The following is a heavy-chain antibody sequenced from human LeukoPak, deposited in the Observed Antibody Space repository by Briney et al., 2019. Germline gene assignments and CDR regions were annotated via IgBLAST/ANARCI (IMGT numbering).Heavy chain of an antibody. Sequence: SETLSLTCTVSGGSISTSTYYWGWIRQPPGKGLEWIATIYYSGTTYYNPSLKSRVTISVDTSKNQFSLKLSSVTAADTAVYYCARYSSGWYGVDYWGQGTLVTVSS. CDR3: ARYSSGWYGVDY. CDR1: GGSISTSTYY. CDR2: IYYSGTT. J-gene: IGHJ4*02. V-gene: IGHV4-39*07. D-gene: IGHD6-19*01.